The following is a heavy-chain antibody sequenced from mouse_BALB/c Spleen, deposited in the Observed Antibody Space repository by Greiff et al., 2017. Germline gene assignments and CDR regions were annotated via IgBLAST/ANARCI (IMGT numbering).Heavy chain of an antibody. V-gene: IGHV1-63*02. J-gene: IGHJ1*01. CDR3: ARTGSSGWYFDV. CDR1: GYTFTNYW. Sequence: QVHVKQSGAELVRPGTSVKISCKASGYTFTNYWLGWVKQRPGHGLEWIGDIYPGGGYTNYNEKFKGKATLTADTSSSTAYMQLSSLTSEDSAVYFCARTGSSGWYFDVWGAGTTVTVSS. D-gene: IGHD1-1*01. CDR2: IYPGGGYT.